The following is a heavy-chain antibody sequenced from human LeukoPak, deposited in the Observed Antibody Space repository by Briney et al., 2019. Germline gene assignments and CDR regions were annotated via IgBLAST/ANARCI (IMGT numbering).Heavy chain of an antibody. CDR1: GLTFDDYA. Sequence: PGGSLRLSCAASGLTFDDYAMHWVRQAPGKGLEWVSLISGDGGSTYYADSVKGRFTISRDNSKNSLYLQVNSLRTEDTALYYCAKTRSDYYYYGMDVWGQGTTVTVSS. D-gene: IGHD2-2*01. V-gene: IGHV3-43*02. J-gene: IGHJ6*02. CDR2: ISGDGGST. CDR3: AKTRSDYYYYGMDV.